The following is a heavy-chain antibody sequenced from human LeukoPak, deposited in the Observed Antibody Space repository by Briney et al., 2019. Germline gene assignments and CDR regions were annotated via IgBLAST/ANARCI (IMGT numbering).Heavy chain of an antibody. D-gene: IGHD6-19*01. CDR1: GYTFTSYG. Sequence: VASVKVSCKASGYTFTSYGISWVRQAPGQGLEWMGWISAYNGNTNYAQKIQGRVTMTTDTSTSTAYMELRSLRSDDTAVYYCARQSSGWWKNDTPLIDYWGQGTLVTVSS. CDR2: ISAYNGNT. CDR3: ARQSSGWWKNDTPLIDY. J-gene: IGHJ4*02. V-gene: IGHV1-18*01.